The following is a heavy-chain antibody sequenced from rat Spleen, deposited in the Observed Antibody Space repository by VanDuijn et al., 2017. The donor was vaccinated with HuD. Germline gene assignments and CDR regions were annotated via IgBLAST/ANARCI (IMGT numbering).Heavy chain of an antibody. CDR2: ISTSGGST. V-gene: IGHV5-25*01. D-gene: IGHD1-2*01. CDR1: GFTFSNYG. CDR3: TSYYYSSYGFAY. J-gene: IGHJ3*01. Sequence: EVELVESGGGLVQPGRSMKLSCAASGFTFSNYGMAWVRQAPTKGLEWVASISTSGGSTYYRDSVKGRFTISRDNAKSTLYLQMDSLRSEDTATYYCTSYYYSSYGFAYWGQGTLVTVSS.